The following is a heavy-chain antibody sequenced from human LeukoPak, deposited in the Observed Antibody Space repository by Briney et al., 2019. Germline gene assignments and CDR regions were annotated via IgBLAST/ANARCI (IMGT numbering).Heavy chain of an antibody. CDR1: GYTFTSYD. CDR2: INPNSGGT. Sequence: EASVKVSCKASGYTFTSYDINWVRQAPGQGLEWMGWINPNSGGTNYAQKFQGRVTMTRDTSISTAYMELSRLRSDDTAVYYCARAMVRGVIITGYWGQGTLVTVSS. D-gene: IGHD3-10*01. CDR3: ARAMVRGVIITGY. V-gene: IGHV1-2*02. J-gene: IGHJ4*02.